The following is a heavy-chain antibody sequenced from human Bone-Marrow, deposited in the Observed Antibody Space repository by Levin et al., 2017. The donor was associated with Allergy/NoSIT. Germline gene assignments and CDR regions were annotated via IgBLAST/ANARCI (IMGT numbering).Heavy chain of an antibody. V-gene: IGHV3-30*18. Sequence: GGSLRLSCAASGFTFSSYGMHWVRQAPGKGLEWVAVISYDGSNKYYADSVKGRFTISRDNSKNTLYLQMNSLRAEDTAVYYCAKAHSYYYDSSGYPLDYWGQGTLVTVSS. CDR3: AKAHSYYYDSSGYPLDY. CDR1: GFTFSSYG. D-gene: IGHD3-22*01. J-gene: IGHJ4*02. CDR2: ISYDGSNK.